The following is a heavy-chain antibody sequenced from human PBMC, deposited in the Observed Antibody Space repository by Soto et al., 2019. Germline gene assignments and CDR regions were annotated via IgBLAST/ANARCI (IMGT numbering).Heavy chain of an antibody. CDR1: GYTFTKYA. V-gene: IGHV1-3*04. CDR2: INIGNGNT. Sequence: QVPLVQSGAEVKKPGASVKVSCKASGYTFTKYAMNWVRQAPGQRLEWMGWINIGNGNTKYSQKFKGRVTITKDTSANTTYMELGSLRSEDTAVYYCARDSYYDGIPWGQGTLVTVSS. D-gene: IGHD1-26*01. J-gene: IGHJ5*02. CDR3: ARDSYYDGIP.